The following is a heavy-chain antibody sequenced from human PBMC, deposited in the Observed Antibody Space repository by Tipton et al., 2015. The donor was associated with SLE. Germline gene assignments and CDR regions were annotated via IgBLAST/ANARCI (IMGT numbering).Heavy chain of an antibody. CDR2: IYNSGST. V-gene: IGHV4-4*07. Sequence: TLSLTCSVSGGSIRTYYWSWIRQPAGKGLEWIGRIYNSGSTNYNPSLKSRITMSVGTSKNQISLRLTSVTAADTAVYYCARGEDDYHSKGGWMDPWGQGSLVTVSS. CDR1: GGSIRTYY. CDR3: ARGEDDYHSKGGWMDP. D-gene: IGHD4-11*01. J-gene: IGHJ5*02.